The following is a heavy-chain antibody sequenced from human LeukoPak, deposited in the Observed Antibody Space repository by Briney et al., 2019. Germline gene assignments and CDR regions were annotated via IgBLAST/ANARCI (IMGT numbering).Heavy chain of an antibody. D-gene: IGHD3-9*01. CDR3: ARHRTYYDILTGYPT. V-gene: IGHV4-34*01. Sequence: SETLSLTCAVYGGSFSGYYWSWIRQPPGKGLEWIGEINHSGSTNYNPSLKSRVTISVDTSKNQFSLKLSSVTAADTAVYYCARHRTYYDILTGYPTWGQGTLVTVSS. CDR2: INHSGST. CDR1: GGSFSGYY. J-gene: IGHJ5*02.